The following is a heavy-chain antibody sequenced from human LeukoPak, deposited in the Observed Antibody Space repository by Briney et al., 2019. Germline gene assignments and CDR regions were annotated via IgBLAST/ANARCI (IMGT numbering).Heavy chain of an antibody. CDR3: ARDGISSNHY. CDR1: GFTFSSYS. J-gene: IGHJ4*02. Sequence: GGSLRLSCAASGFTFSSYSMNWVRQAPGKGLEWVSSISSSSSHIYYADSVKGRFTISRDNAKNSLYLQMNSLRAEDTAVYYCARDGISSNHYWGQGTLVTVSS. CDR2: ISSSSSHI. D-gene: IGHD4-11*01. V-gene: IGHV3-21*01.